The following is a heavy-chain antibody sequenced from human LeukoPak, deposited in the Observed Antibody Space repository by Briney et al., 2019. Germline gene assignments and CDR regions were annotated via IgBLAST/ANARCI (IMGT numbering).Heavy chain of an antibody. CDR2: IYHSGST. CDR1: GYSFSSDYY. J-gene: IGHJ5*02. D-gene: IGHD6-13*01. V-gene: IGHV4-38-2*02. CDR3: ARNCIAAAGRVNWFDP. Sequence: SETLSLTCTVSGYSFSSDYYWGWIRQPPGKGLEWIGSIYHSGSTYYNPSLKSRVTISVDTSKNQFSLKLSSVTAADTAVYYCARNCIAAAGRVNWFDPWGQGTLVTVSS.